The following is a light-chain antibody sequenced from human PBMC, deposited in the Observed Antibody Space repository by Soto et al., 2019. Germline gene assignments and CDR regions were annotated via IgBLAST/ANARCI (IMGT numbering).Light chain of an antibody. J-gene: IGKJ2*01. Sequence: ETVMTQSPATLSVSPGERATLSCRASQSVGTKLAWYQHKPGQAPRLLIYDASTRATGIPARFSGSGSGTEFTLTISSLQSEDVVVYFCQQYYNSYTYGQGTKLEIK. CDR3: QQYYNSYT. CDR1: QSVGTK. CDR2: DAS. V-gene: IGKV3-15*01.